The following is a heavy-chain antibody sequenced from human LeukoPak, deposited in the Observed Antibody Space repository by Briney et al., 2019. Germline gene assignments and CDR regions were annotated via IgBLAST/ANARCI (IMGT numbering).Heavy chain of an antibody. CDR1: GFTFASFA. J-gene: IGHJ4*02. Sequence: GGSLRLSCAASGFTFASFAMAWVRQAPGKGLEWVSAIGGSADYTFYADSVRGRFSFSRDNSKNTLYLQMNSLRAEDTAVYYCAKDTAAGDYWGQGTLVTVSS. V-gene: IGHV3-23*01. CDR2: IGGSADYT. D-gene: IGHD6-13*01. CDR3: AKDTAAGDY.